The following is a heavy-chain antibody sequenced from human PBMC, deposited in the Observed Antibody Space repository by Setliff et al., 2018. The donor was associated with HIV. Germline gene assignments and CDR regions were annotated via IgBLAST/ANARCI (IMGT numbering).Heavy chain of an antibody. CDR3: ARGTDYSGWFYDY. V-gene: IGHV3-7*03. D-gene: IGHD1-26*01. J-gene: IGHJ4*02. Sequence: PGGSLRLSCAASGFTFDDYGMSWVRQAPGKGLERVADIKQDGSETYYVDSVRGRFTISRDNAKSSLYLQMNSLRAEDTAVYYCARGTDYSGWFYDYWGQGTQVTAPQ. CDR2: IKQDGSET. CDR1: GFTFDDYG.